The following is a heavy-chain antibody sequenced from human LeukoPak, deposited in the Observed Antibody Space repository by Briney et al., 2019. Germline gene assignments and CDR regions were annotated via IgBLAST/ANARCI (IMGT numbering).Heavy chain of an antibody. D-gene: IGHD4-17*01. V-gene: IGHV3-30-3*01. Sequence: GGSLRLSCAASGFAFSSYAMHWVRQAPGKGLEWVAVISYDGSNKYYADSVKGRFTISRDNSKNTLYLQMNGLRAEDTAVYYCARGGYGDYSSYYYGMDVWGQGTTVTVSS. J-gene: IGHJ6*02. CDR2: ISYDGSNK. CDR3: ARGGYGDYSSYYYGMDV. CDR1: GFAFSSYA.